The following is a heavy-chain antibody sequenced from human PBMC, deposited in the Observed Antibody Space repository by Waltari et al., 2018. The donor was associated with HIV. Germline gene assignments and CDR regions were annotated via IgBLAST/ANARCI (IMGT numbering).Heavy chain of an antibody. J-gene: IGHJ3*02. CDR3: AKDFSYYYDSSGYPGAFDI. Sequence: EVQLLESGGGLVQPGGSLRLSCAASGFTFSSYAMSWVRQAPGKGLEWVSAISGSGGSKYYADTVKGRFTISRDNSKNTLYLQMNSLRAEDTAVYYCAKDFSYYYDSSGYPGAFDIWGQGTMVTVSS. D-gene: IGHD3-22*01. CDR1: GFTFSSYA. CDR2: ISGSGGSK. V-gene: IGHV3-23*01.